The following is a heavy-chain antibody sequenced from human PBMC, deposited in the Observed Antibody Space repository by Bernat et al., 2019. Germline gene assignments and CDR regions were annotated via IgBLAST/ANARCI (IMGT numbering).Heavy chain of an antibody. D-gene: IGHD2-15*01. J-gene: IGHJ4*02. CDR1: GFTFSGST. V-gene: IGHV3-73*02. CDR2: IRSKVDNYAT. CDR3: TRRYCSAGNYYSDY. Sequence: EVQLVESGGDLVQPGGSLKLSCAASGFTFSGSTMHWVRQASGKGLEWVGRIRSKVDNYATTYAVSVKGRFTISRDDSKNTAYLQMNSLKTEDTAVYYCTRRYCSAGNYYSDYWGQGTLVTVSS.